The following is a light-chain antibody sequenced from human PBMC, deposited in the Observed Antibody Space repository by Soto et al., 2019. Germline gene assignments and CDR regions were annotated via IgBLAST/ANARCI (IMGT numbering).Light chain of an antibody. V-gene: IGKV3-20*01. Sequence: PGERATLSCRTSQSVSSSYLAWYQQKPGQAPRLLIYGASSRATGIPDRFSGSGSGTDFTLTISRLEPEDFAVYYCQQYGSSLRTFGQGTKVEIK. J-gene: IGKJ1*01. CDR3: QQYGSSLRT. CDR1: QSVSSSY. CDR2: GAS.